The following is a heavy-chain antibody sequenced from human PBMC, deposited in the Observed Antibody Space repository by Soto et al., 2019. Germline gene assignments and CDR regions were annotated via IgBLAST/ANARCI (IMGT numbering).Heavy chain of an antibody. Sequence: QLHLQESGPRLVKPSETLSLTCTVSGGSIRGSDDYWAWIRQSPGKGLEYIGSVFYTGSAYYNPYLKSRVTIVADTSTNRFFLNLKSVTATDTAVYYCAKTPSGWYDSWGQGTLVTVSS. D-gene: IGHD1-26*01. V-gene: IGHV4-39*01. J-gene: IGHJ5*01. CDR3: AKTPSGWYDS. CDR1: GGSIRGSDDY. CDR2: VFYTGSA.